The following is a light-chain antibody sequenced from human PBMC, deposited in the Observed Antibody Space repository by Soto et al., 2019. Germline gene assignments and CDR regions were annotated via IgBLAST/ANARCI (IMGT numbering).Light chain of an antibody. V-gene: IGLV7-43*01. CDR2: STS. CDR1: TGAVTSGYY. Sequence: QAVVTQEPSLTVSPGGTVTLTCASSTGAVTSGYYPNWFQQKAGQAPRVLIYSTSNKHSCTPARFSGSLLGGKAALTLSGVQPEDEAEYYCLLFYGDAWVFGGGTKVTVL. CDR3: LLFYGDAWV. J-gene: IGLJ3*02.